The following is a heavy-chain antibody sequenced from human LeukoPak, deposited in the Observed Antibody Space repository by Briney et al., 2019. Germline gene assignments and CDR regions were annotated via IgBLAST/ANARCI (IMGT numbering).Heavy chain of an antibody. CDR1: GGSISSYY. D-gene: IGHD3-22*01. CDR2: IYYSGST. CDR3: ALYYYDSSGYYAGYFDY. J-gene: IGHJ4*02. V-gene: IGHV4-59*01. Sequence: SETLSLTCTVSGGSISSYYWSWIRQPPGKGREWVGCIYYSGSTNYNPSLKSRVTISVDTSKNQFSPKLSSVTAADTAVYYCALYYYDSSGYYAGYFDYWGQGTLVTVSS.